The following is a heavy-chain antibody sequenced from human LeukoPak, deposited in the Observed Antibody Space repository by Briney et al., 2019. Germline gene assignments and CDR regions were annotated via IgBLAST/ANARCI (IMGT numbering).Heavy chain of an antibody. D-gene: IGHD3-10*01. CDR2: ISWNSGSI. J-gene: IGHJ6*02. CDR3: AKDYYGSGSYSRVDV. Sequence: PGGSLRLSCAASGSTFDDYAMHWVRQAPGKGLEWVSGISWNSGSIGYADSVKGRFTISRDNAKNSLYLQMNSLRAEDTALYYCAKDYYGSGSYSRVDVWGQGTTVTVSS. CDR1: GSTFDDYA. V-gene: IGHV3-9*01.